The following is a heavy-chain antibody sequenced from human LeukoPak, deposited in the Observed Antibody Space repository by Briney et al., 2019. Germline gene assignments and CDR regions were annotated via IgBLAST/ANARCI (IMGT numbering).Heavy chain of an antibody. D-gene: IGHD2-2*01. V-gene: IGHV4-31*03. CDR3: ARETDCSSTSCYGFESGFDP. Sequence: PSETLSLTCTVPGGSISSGCYYWSWIRQHPGKGLEWIGYIYYSGSTYYNPSLKSRVTISVDTSKNQFSLKLSSVTAADTAVYYCARETDCSSTSCYGFESGFDPWGQGTLVTVSS. CDR2: IYYSGST. J-gene: IGHJ5*02. CDR1: GGSISSGCYY.